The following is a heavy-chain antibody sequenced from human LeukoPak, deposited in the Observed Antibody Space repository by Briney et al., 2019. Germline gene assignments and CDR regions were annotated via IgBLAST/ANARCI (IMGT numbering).Heavy chain of an antibody. D-gene: IGHD3-16*01. CDR2: IYHSGST. J-gene: IGHJ4*02. CDR1: GGSISSGGYS. Sequence: SETLSLTCAVSGGSISSGGYSWSWIRQPPGKGLEWIGYIYHSGSTYYNPSLKSRVTISVDRSKNQFSLKLSSVTAADTAVYYCPPAGGGWGSYDYWGQETLVTVSS. CDR3: PPAGGGWGSYDY. V-gene: IGHV4-30-2*01.